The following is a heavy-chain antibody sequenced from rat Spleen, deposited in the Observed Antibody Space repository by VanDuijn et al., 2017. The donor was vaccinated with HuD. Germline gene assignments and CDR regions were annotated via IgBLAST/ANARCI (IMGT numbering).Heavy chain of an antibody. Sequence: EVQLQESGPGLVKPSQSLSLTCSVTGYSITSNYWGWIRKFPGNKMEWMGYISYSGGPGYNPSLKSRISITGDTSKNQFFLQLNSVTTEDTATYYCARSRYTPDYYYEGFFDYWGQGVMVTVSS. V-gene: IGHV3-1*01. CDR3: ARSRYTPDYYYEGFFDY. D-gene: IGHD1-6*01. CDR2: ISYSGGP. J-gene: IGHJ2*01. CDR1: GYSITSNY.